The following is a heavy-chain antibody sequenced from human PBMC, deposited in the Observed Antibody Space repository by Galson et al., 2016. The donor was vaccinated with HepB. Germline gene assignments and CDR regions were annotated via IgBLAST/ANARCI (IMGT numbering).Heavy chain of an antibody. Sequence: SLRLSCAASGFSFNTYTMNWVRQAPGKGLEWVSSIRSRSKHMYYADSLKGRFTISRDNTKNSLFLLMNSLRAEDTAVYYRAGNLNVITSGGVIVTDAFDIWGQGTMVTLSS. CDR1: GFSFNTYT. CDR2: IRSRSKHM. D-gene: IGHD3-16*02. J-gene: IGHJ3*02. V-gene: IGHV3-21*01. CDR3: AGNLNVITSGGVIVTDAFDI.